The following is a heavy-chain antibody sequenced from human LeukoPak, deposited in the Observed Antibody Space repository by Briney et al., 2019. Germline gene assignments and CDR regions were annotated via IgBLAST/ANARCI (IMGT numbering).Heavy chain of an antibody. CDR1: GFTFSSYG. CDR2: ISGSGGST. D-gene: IGHD3-10*01. Sequence: GGSLRLSCAASGFTFSSYGMSWVRQAPGKGLEWVSAISGSGGSTYYADSVKGRFTISRDNSKNTLYLQMNSLRAEDTAVYYCAKVIGMVRGVHDYWGQGTLVTVSS. J-gene: IGHJ4*02. V-gene: IGHV3-23*01. CDR3: AKVIGMVRGVHDY.